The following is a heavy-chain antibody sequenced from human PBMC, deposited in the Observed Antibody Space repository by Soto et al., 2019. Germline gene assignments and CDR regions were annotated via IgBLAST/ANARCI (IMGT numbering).Heavy chain of an antibody. V-gene: IGHV3-33*01. CDR3: ARPYSSSWYEGGMDV. CDR1: GFTFSSYG. CDR2: IWYDGSNK. Sequence: GGSLRLSCAASGFTFSSYGMHWVRQAPGKGLEWVAVIWYDGSNKYYADSVKGRFTISRDNSKNTLYLQMNSLRAEDTAVYYCARPYSSSWYEGGMDVWGQGTTVTVSS. J-gene: IGHJ6*02. D-gene: IGHD6-13*01.